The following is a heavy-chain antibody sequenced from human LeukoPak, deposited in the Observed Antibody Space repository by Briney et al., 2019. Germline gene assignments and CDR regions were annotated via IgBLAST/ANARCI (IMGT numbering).Heavy chain of an antibody. D-gene: IGHD6-13*01. CDR2: ISYDGSNK. Sequence: PGGSLRLSCAASGFTFSSYAMHWVRQAPGKGLEWVAVISYDGSNKYYADSVKGRFTISRDNSKNTLYLQMNSLRAEDTAVYYCARVPAAAGYYFDYWGQGTLVTVSS. CDR3: ARVPAAAGYYFDY. J-gene: IGHJ4*02. V-gene: IGHV3-30-3*01. CDR1: GFTFSSYA.